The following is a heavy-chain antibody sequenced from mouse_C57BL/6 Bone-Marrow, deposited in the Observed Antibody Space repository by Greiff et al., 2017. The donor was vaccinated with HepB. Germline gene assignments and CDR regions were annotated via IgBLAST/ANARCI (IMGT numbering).Heavy chain of an antibody. CDR1: GFNIKDDY. CDR3: TITTVVAYYYAMDY. V-gene: IGHV14-4*01. D-gene: IGHD1-1*01. Sequence: EVNVVESGAELVRPGASVKLSCTASGFNIKDDYMHWVKQRPEQGLEWIGWIDPENGDTEYASKFQGKATITADTSSNTAYLQLSSLTSEDTAVYYCTITTVVAYYYAMDYWGQGTSVTVSS. CDR2: IDPENGDT. J-gene: IGHJ4*01.